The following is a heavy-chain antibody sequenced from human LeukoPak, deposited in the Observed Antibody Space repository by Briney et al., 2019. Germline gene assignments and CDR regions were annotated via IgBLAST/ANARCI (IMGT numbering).Heavy chain of an antibody. CDR3: ARGLTVAAVPYYYEMDV. J-gene: IGHJ6*02. V-gene: IGHV1-8*01. D-gene: IGHD6-13*01. Sequence: ASVKVSCKASGYTFTSHDINWVRQATGQGLEWMGWMNPNSGNTGYAQKFQGRVTMTKNTSISTAYMELSSLRFEDTAMYYCARGLTVAAVPYYYEMDVWGQGTTVTVSS. CDR1: GYTFTSHD. CDR2: MNPNSGNT.